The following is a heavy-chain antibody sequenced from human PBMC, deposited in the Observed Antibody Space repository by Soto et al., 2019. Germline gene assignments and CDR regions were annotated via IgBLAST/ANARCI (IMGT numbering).Heavy chain of an antibody. J-gene: IGHJ6*02. Sequence: ASVKVSCKASGGTFSSYAISWVRQAPGQGLEWMGGIIPIFGTANYAQKFQGRVTITADESTSTAYMELSSLRSEDTAVYYCARDLSLGEVRGVILDPPYYYYGMDVWGQGTTVTVSS. CDR3: ARDLSLGEVRGVILDPPYYYYGMDV. CDR1: GGTFSSYA. CDR2: IIPIFGTA. D-gene: IGHD3-10*01. V-gene: IGHV1-69*13.